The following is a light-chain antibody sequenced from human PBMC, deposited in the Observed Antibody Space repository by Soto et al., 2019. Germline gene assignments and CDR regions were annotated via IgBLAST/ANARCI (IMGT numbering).Light chain of an antibody. J-gene: IGKJ5*01. Sequence: EIVLTQSPGTLSLSPGERATLSCRTSQTISRDDLAWYQQRPGQAPRLLVSATSRRATGIPDRFYGYGSGTDFTLTISSLQSEDFAVYYCQQYNNWSFGQGTRLEIK. V-gene: IGKV3-20*01. CDR2: ATS. CDR3: QQYNNWS. CDR1: QTISRDD.